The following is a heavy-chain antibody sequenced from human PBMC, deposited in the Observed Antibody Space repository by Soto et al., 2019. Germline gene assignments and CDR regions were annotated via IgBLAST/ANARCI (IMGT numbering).Heavy chain of an antibody. CDR2: MSFDANTE. J-gene: IGHJ4*02. CDR1: GFTFSDYA. Sequence: QVQLVDSGGGVVRPGRSLRLSCAASGFTFSDYAMHWVRQAPGKGLEWVAAMSFDANTEYYADSVKCRFTISRDTSKNTLYLQMNSLRAADTALYYCAKDRMEWSTPSYFDSWGQGILVTVSS. D-gene: IGHD3-3*01. V-gene: IGHV3-30*18. CDR3: AKDRMEWSTPSYFDS.